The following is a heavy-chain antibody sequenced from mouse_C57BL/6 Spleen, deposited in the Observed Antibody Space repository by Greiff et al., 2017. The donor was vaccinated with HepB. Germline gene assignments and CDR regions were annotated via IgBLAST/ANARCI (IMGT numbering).Heavy chain of an antibody. J-gene: IGHJ3*01. CDR1: GFTFSSYA. CDR2: ISDGGSYT. CDR3: ARAVRALTGTFAY. D-gene: IGHD4-1*01. Sequence: VQLVESGGGLVKPGGSLKLSCAASGFTFSSYAMSWVRQTPEKRLEWVATISDGGSYTYYPDNVKGRFTISRDNAKNNLYLQMSHLKSEDTAMYYCARAVRALTGTFAYWGQGTLVTVSA. V-gene: IGHV5-4*01.